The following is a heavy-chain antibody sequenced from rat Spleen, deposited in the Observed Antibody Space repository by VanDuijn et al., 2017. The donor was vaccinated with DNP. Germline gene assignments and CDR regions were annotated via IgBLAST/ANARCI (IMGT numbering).Heavy chain of an antibody. V-gene: IGHV5-7*01. CDR1: GFTFSNYA. CDR3: ARPDY. CDR2: ISDDGNSA. Sequence: EVQLVESGGGLVQPGRSLKLSCAASGFTFSNYAMAWVRQAPKKGLEWVATISDDGNSAYYGDSVKGRFTISRNNAKNTLYLQMDSLRSEDTATYYCARPDYWGQGVMVTVSS. J-gene: IGHJ2*01.